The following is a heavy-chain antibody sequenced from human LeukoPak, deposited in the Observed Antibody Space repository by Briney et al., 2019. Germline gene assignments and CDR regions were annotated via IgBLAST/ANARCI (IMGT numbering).Heavy chain of an antibody. V-gene: IGHV1-69*01. D-gene: IGHD3-22*01. CDR1: GGTFSSYA. CDR3: AREYDSSTYTDY. J-gene: IGHJ4*02. Sequence: WVKVSCKASGGTFSSYAISWVRQAPGQGLEWMGGIIPIFGTANYAQKFQGRVTITADESTSTAYMELSSLRSEDTAVYYCAREYDSSTYTDYWGQGTLVTVSS. CDR2: IIPIFGTA.